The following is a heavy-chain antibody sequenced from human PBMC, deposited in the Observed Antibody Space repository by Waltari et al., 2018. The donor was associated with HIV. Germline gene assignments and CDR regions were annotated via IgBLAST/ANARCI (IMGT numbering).Heavy chain of an antibody. J-gene: IGHJ4*02. V-gene: IGHV1-2*02. CDR2: INPNSGNT. Sequence: QVQLLHSGPEVRKPGASGKVACRGSGYNFTGYSMHWVRQATGQGLEWMRWINPNSGNTHLAQKFNGKVTMTRVTSIRTAYLEMRRFKSDDTAIYYCARDGVGDSAFDYWGQGTLVTVS. CDR3: ARDGVGDSAFDY. D-gene: IGHD1-26*01. CDR1: GYNFTGYS.